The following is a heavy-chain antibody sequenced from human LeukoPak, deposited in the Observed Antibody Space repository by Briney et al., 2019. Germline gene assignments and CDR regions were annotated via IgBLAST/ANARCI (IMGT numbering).Heavy chain of an antibody. V-gene: IGHV1-18*01. CDR3: ARVPLGDYSSSWPYFYYYMDV. CDR2: ISAYNGNT. CDR1: GYTFTTYG. J-gene: IGHJ6*03. D-gene: IGHD6-13*01. Sequence: ASVTVSFKASGYTFTTYGISWVRQAPGQGLEWMGWISAYNGNTNYAQKLQGRVTITTDTSTSTAYMELRSLISDDTAVYYCARVPLGDYSSSWPYFYYYMDVWGKGTTVTISS.